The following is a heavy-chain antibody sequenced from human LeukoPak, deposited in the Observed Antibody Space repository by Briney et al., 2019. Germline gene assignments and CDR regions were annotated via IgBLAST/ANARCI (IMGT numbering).Heavy chain of an antibody. Sequence: KTGGSLRLSCAASGFTFSNAWMNWVRQAPGKGLEWVGRIKSKAAGGTTDYAAPVKGRLTISRDDSKNTLCLQMNSLQTEDTAVYYCTTRDYNPTFYFDYWGQGTLVTVSS. CDR1: GFTFSNAW. J-gene: IGHJ4*02. CDR3: TTRDYNPTFYFDY. CDR2: IKSKAAGGTT. V-gene: IGHV3-15*01. D-gene: IGHD3-16*01.